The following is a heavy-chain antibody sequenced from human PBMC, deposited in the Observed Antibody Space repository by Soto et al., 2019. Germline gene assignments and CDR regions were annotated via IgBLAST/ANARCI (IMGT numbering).Heavy chain of an antibody. Sequence: GGSLRLSCATSGFTFNNYAMSWVRQAPGKGLEWVSAISESGGSTYYADSVKGRFTISRDNSKNTLYLQMSSLRSEDTAVYYCARSPYRYSSGWYSAYWGQGTLVTVSS. CDR1: GFTFNNYA. CDR2: ISESGGST. V-gene: IGHV3-23*01. J-gene: IGHJ4*02. D-gene: IGHD6-19*01. CDR3: ARSPYRYSSGWYSAY.